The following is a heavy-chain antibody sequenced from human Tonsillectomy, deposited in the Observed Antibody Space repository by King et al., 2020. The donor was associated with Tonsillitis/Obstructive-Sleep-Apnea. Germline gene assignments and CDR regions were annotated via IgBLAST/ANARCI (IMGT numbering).Heavy chain of an antibody. CDR1: GGSISSSSYY. CDR3: AFXXXIRDXXDI. V-gene: IGHV4-39*01. J-gene: IGHJ3*02. Sequence: QLQESGPGLVKPSETLSLTCTVXGGSISSSSYYWGWIRQPPXKGLEWIGSIYYSGSTYYNXXLKSRVTXXVDTSKNQFSLKLSSVTAADTAVYYCAFXXXIRDXXDIXGQGXMXTVSS. CDR2: IYYSGST.